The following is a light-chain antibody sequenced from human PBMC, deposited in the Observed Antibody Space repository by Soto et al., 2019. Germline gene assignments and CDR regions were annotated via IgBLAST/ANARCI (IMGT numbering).Light chain of an antibody. CDR3: QQYNDWPRT. CDR1: QSVSNN. J-gene: IGKJ1*01. Sequence: IVLTQSPATLSVSPGERATLSCRASQSVSNNLAWFQQRPGQAPTLLIHGASTRATGLPARFSGSGSGTEFTLTISSLQSEDFAVYYCQQYNDWPRTFGQGTKVDIK. CDR2: GAS. V-gene: IGKV3-15*01.